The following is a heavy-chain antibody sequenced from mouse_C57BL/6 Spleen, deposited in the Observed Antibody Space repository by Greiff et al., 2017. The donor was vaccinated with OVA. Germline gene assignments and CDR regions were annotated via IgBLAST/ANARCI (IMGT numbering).Heavy chain of an antibody. CDR3: ARDRGDDDAYFDY. V-gene: IGHV3-6*01. D-gene: IGHD2-4*01. Sequence: VQLKQSGPGLVKPSQSLSLTCSVTGYSITSGYYWNWIRQLPGNKLEWRVYIRYDGSNNYNPSFKNRISITRDTSKKQFVLKLNYVTTEDTATYYCARDRGDDDAYFDYWGQGTTLTVSS. CDR2: IRYDGSN. CDR1: GYSITSGYY. J-gene: IGHJ2*01.